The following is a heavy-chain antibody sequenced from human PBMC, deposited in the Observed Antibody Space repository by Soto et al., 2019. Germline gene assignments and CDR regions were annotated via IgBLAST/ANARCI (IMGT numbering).Heavy chain of an antibody. CDR3: ASDLTYYDFWSSYWPFDY. Sequence: EVQLLESGGGLVQPGGSLRLSCAASGFTFSSYAMSWVRQAPGKGLEWVSAIRGSGGSTYYADSVKGRFTISRDNSKNTLYLQMNSLRAEDTAVYYCASDLTYYDFWSSYWPFDYWGQGTLVTVSS. D-gene: IGHD3-3*01. V-gene: IGHV3-23*01. J-gene: IGHJ4*02. CDR2: IRGSGGST. CDR1: GFTFSSYA.